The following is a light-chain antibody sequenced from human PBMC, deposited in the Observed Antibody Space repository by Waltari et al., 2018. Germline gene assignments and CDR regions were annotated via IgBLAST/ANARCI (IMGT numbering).Light chain of an antibody. Sequence: IMMAQSPICLPVTPGEPAYIPCRSSQSLRHPNGYYYLDWYLQRPGQSPQLLIYFGSKRASGVADRFSGSASGTDFRLKVSRVEAEDVGVYFCMQGLQSPFTFGQGTKLEI. CDR1: QSLRHPNGYYY. J-gene: IGKJ2*01. V-gene: IGKV2-28*01. CDR2: FGS. CDR3: MQGLQSPFT.